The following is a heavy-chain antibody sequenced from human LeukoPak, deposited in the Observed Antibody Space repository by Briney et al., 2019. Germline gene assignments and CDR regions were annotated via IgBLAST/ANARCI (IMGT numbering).Heavy chain of an antibody. CDR3: ARDPPGSYYLFYYMDV. CDR1: GFTFDDYT. Sequence: GGSLRLSCAASGFTFDDYTMHWVRQAPGKGLEWVSLISWDGGSTYYADSVKGRFTISRDNSKNSLYLQMNSLRAEDTAVYYCARDPPGSYYLFYYMDVWGKGTTVTISS. J-gene: IGHJ6*03. CDR2: ISWDGGST. V-gene: IGHV3-43*01. D-gene: IGHD3-10*01.